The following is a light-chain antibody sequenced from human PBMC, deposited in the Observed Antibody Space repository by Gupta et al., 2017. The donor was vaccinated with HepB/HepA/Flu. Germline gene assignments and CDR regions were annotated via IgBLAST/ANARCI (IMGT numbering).Light chain of an antibody. CDR3: QQRSKWPVT. V-gene: IGKV3-11*01. CDR1: QSVSIS. CDR2: NAS. Sequence: EIVLTQSPATLSLSPGERATLSCRASQSVSISLAWYQQKPGQAPRLLISNASNRATGIPARFSGSGSGTDFTLTISSLEPEDFAVYYCQQRSKWPVTFGGGTKVEIK. J-gene: IGKJ4*01.